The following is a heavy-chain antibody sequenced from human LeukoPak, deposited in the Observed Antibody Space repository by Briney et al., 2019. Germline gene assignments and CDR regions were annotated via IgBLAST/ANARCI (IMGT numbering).Heavy chain of an antibody. D-gene: IGHD3-10*02. Sequence: SETLSLTCTVSGGSISSYYWSWIRQPPGKGLEWIGYIYYSGSTNYNPSLKSRVTISVDTSKNQFSLKLSSVTAADTAVYYCARDDALSSGWFDPWGQGTLVTVSS. CDR3: ARDDALSSGWFDP. J-gene: IGHJ5*02. CDR2: IYYSGST. V-gene: IGHV4-59*01. CDR1: GGSISSYY.